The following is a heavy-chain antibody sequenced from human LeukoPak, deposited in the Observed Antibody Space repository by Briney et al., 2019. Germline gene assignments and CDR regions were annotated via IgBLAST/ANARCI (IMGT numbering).Heavy chain of an antibody. CDR3: AEDGIVVPAATHYYYYYMDV. CDR2: ISSSSSYI. V-gene: IGHV3-21*04. J-gene: IGHJ6*03. CDR1: GFTFSSYS. D-gene: IGHD2-2*01. Sequence: KPGGSLRLSCAASGFTFSSYSMNWVRQAPGKGLEWVSSISSSSSYIYYADSVKGRFTISRDNAKNSLYLQMNSLRAEDTAVYYCAEDGIVVPAATHYYYYYMDVWGKGTTVTVSS.